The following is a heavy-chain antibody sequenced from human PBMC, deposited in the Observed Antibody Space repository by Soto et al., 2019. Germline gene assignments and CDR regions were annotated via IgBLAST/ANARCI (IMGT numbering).Heavy chain of an antibody. D-gene: IGHD5-12*01. CDR2: ISYDGSNK. V-gene: IGHV3-30*18. Sequence: GGSLRLSCAASGFTFSSYGMHWVRQAPGKGLEWVAVISYDGSNKYYADSVKGRFTISRDNSKNTLYLQMNSLRAEDTAVYYCAKDPGPSREYSGYDYYYYYMDVWGKGTTVTVSS. CDR1: GFTFSSYG. J-gene: IGHJ6*03. CDR3: AKDPGPSREYSGYDYYYYYMDV.